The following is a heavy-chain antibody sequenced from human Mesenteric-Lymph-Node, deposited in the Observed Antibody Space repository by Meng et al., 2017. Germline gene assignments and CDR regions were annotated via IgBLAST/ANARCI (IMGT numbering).Heavy chain of an antibody. CDR3: ATGYYYGSGSYDY. D-gene: IGHD3-10*01. J-gene: IGHJ4*02. Sequence: QVQLQQSGPGLVKPSETLSLTCTVSGGSISSNGYYWDWVRQPPGKGLEWIGAIYHSGSTSYNPSLQSRVTISVDTSKNQFSLKLSSVTAADTAVYYYATGYYYGSGSYDYWGQGTLVTVSS. V-gene: IGHV4-39*07. CDR1: GGSISSNGYY. CDR2: IYHSGST.